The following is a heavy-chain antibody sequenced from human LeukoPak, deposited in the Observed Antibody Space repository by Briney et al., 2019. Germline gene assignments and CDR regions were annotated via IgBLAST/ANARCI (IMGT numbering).Heavy chain of an antibody. CDR2: ISSRSSYI. V-gene: IGHV3-21*06. Sequence: GGSLRLSCAASGFTFSSYGMTWVRQAPGKGLEWVLSISSRSSYIYYADSVKGRFTISRDNAKNSLYLELHSLRAEDTAVYYCARQYYDIWSGYYTADYYFDYWGQGTLVTVSS. CDR3: ARQYYDIWSGYYTADYYFDY. D-gene: IGHD3-3*01. CDR1: GFTFSSYG. J-gene: IGHJ4*02.